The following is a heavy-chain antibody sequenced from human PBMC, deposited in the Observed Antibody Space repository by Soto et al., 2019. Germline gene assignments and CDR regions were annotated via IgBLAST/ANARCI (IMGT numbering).Heavy chain of an antibody. CDR2: ISGSGSTT. CDR1: GFTFSDYY. V-gene: IGHV3-11*01. CDR3: ARSSLTYFEF. J-gene: IGHJ4*02. Sequence: DLEESGGGLVKPGGSLRLSCTASGFTFSDYYMSWIRQAPGKGLEWLAYISGSGSTTYYTDSVKGRFAISRDNARTSLYLQINSLRVEDSAVYSCARSSLTYFEFWGQGTLVTVSS.